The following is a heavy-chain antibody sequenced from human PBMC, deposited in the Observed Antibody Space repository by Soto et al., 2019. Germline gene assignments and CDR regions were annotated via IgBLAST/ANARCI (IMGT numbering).Heavy chain of an antibody. CDR3: ARDLDAFDI. CDR1: GGSISRYY. V-gene: IGHV4-59*01. CDR2: IYYSGST. J-gene: IGHJ3*02. Sequence: SETLSLTCTVSGGSISRYYWSWIRQPPGKGLEWIGYIYYSGSTNYNPSLKSRVTISVDTSKNQFSLRLSSVTAADTAVYYCARDLDAFDIWGQATMLTVSS.